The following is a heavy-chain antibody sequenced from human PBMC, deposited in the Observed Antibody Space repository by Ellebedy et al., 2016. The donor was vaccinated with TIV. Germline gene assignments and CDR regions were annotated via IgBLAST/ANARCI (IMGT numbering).Heavy chain of an antibody. Sequence: PGGSLRLSCAASGFTFTNYWVHWVRQAPGKGLVWVARIDDDGSSTSYADSVKGRFTISRDNAKNTLYLQMDSLRVEDTAVYYCARAGGRGYYAFDIWGQGTMVTVSP. J-gene: IGHJ3*02. V-gene: IGHV3-74*01. CDR2: IDDDGSST. CDR3: ARAGGRGYYAFDI. D-gene: IGHD2-2*03. CDR1: GFTFTNYW.